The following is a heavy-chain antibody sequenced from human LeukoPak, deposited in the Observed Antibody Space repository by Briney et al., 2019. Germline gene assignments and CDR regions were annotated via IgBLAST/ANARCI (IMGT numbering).Heavy chain of an antibody. CDR3: ARDDSSGYYHGAFDY. J-gene: IGHJ4*02. V-gene: IGHV4-59*01. Sequence: SETLSLTCTVSGGSISSYYWSWIRQPPGKGLEWIGYIYYSGSTNYSPSLKSRVTISVDTSKNQFSLKLSSVTAADTAVYYCARDDSSGYYHGAFDYWGQGTLVTVSS. CDR1: GGSISSYY. D-gene: IGHD3-22*01. CDR2: IYYSGST.